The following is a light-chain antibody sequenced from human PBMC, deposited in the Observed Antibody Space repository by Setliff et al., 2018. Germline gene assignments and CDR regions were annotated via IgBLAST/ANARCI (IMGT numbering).Light chain of an antibody. J-gene: IGLJ1*01. CDR1: SSDVGGYHY. CDR3: CSYACGSTYV. CDR2: DVS. Sequence: QSALTQPRSVSGSPGQSVTISCTGTSSDVGGYHYGGDYYVSWYQQHPGKAPIFMIYDVSKRSSGASDRFSGSKSGNTASLTISGLQAEDEADYDCCSYACGSTYVFGSGTKVTVL. V-gene: IGLV2-11*01.